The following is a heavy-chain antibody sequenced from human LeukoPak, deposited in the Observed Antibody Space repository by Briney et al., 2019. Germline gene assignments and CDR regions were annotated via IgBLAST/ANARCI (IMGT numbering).Heavy chain of an antibody. V-gene: IGHV3-64D*06. CDR1: GFTFSSYA. D-gene: IGHD3-10*01. J-gene: IGHJ4*02. CDR3: VKAPYGSGSIPFDY. Sequence: GGSLRLSCSASGFTFSSYAMHWVRQAPGKGLEYVSAISSSGGSTYYADSVKGRFTISRDNSKNTLYLQMSSLRAEDTAVYYCVKAPYGSGSIPFDYWGQGTLVTVSS. CDR2: ISSSGGST.